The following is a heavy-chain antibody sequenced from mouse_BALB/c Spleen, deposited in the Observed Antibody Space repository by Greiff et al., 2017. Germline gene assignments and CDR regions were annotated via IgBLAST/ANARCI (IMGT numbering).Heavy chain of an antibody. V-gene: IGHV1S81*02. CDR2: INPSNGRT. CDR3: ERSDGYYGGTGYSMDY. CDR1: GYTFTSYW. J-gene: IGHJ4*01. Sequence: VQLQQPGAELVKPGASVKLSCKASGYTFTSYWMHWVKQRPGQGLEWIGEINPSNGRTNYNEKFKSKATLTVDKSSSTAYMQLSSLTSEDSAVYYCERSDGYYGGTGYSMDYWGQGTPVTVSS. D-gene: IGHD2-3*01.